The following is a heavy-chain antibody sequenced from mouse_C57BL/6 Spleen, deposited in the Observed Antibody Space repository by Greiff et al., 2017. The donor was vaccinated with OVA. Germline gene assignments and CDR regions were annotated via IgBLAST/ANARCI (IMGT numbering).Heavy chain of an antibody. Sequence: VQLQQPGAELVKPGASVKMSCKASGYTFTSYWITWVKQRPGQGLEWIGDIYPGSGSTNYNEKFKSKATLTVDTSSSTAYMQLSSLTSEASAVYYCAGGSAYGSSYGYFDVWGTGTTVTVSS. D-gene: IGHD1-1*01. CDR1: GYTFTSYW. V-gene: IGHV1-55*01. J-gene: IGHJ1*03. CDR3: AGGSAYGSSYGYFDV. CDR2: IYPGSGST.